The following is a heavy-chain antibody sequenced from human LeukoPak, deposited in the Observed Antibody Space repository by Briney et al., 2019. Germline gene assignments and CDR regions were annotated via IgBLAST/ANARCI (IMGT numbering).Heavy chain of an antibody. V-gene: IGHV4-4*07. D-gene: IGHD1-14*01. J-gene: IGHJ4*02. CDR3: ARVRDPRYNFFDS. CDR2: IYTSGTT. Sequence: SETLSFTCTVSGDSISTYYWSWIRQSADKGLEWIGRIYTSGTTNYNPSLRSRVTMSIDTSNNCFSLKLTSVTAADTAVYYCARVRDPRYNFFDSWGQGTLVTVSS. CDR1: GDSISTYY.